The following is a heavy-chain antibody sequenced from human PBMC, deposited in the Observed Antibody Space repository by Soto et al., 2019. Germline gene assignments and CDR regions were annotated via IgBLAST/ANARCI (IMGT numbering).Heavy chain of an antibody. CDR3: AKEVRKPIPITFGGVRLGRGVDV. J-gene: IGHJ6*02. CDR1: GFTFSTYA. Sequence: SLRLSFAASGFTFSTYAMNRVRQAPGKGLELVSAISSTGNTPYYADSVKGRFTISRDNSKNTRYMQMNSLRADDTAVYYCAKEVRKPIPITFGGVRLGRGVDVWGQGTTVTVSS. D-gene: IGHD3-16*01. V-gene: IGHV3-23*01. CDR2: ISSTGNTP.